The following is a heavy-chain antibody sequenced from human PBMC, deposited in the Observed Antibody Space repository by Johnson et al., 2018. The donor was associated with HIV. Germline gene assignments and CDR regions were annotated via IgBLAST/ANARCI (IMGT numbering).Heavy chain of an antibody. V-gene: IGHV3-64*01. J-gene: IGHJ3*02. CDR1: GFTFSSYA. D-gene: IGHD6-13*01. CDR3: ARGQRSSWYPVNAFDI. Sequence: VQLVESGGGLVQPGGSLRLSCAASGFTFSSYAMHWVRQAPGKGLEYVSAITSNGGSTYYAKSVKGRFTISRDNSKNTQYLQMGSLRAGDTAVYYCARGQRSSWYPVNAFDIWGQGTMVTVSS. CDR2: ITSNGGST.